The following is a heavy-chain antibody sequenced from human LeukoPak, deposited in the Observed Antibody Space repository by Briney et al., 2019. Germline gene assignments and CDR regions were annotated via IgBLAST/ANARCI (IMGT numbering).Heavy chain of an antibody. CDR1: GYTFTGYY. J-gene: IGHJ5*02. Sequence: ASVKVSCKASGYTFTGYYMHWVRQAPGQGLEWMGWINPNSGGTNYAQKLQGRVTMTTDTSTSTAYMELRSLRSDDTAVYYCARVSPIVVVPAAIHGWFDPWGQGTLVTVSS. D-gene: IGHD2-2*02. CDR2: INPNSGGT. CDR3: ARVSPIVVVPAAIHGWFDP. V-gene: IGHV1-2*02.